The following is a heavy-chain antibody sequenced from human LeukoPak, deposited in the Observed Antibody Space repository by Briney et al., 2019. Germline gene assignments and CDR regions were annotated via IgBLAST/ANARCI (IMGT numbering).Heavy chain of an antibody. CDR2: IIPIFGTA. V-gene: IGHV1-69*13. J-gene: IGHJ4*02. Sequence: GASAKVSCKASGGTFSSYAISWVRQAPGQGLEWMGGIIPIFGTANYAQKFQGRVTITADESTSTAYMELRSLRSDDTAVYYCARNSIVVVPAAPDYWGQGTLVTVSS. CDR3: ARNSIVVVPAAPDY. D-gene: IGHD2-2*01. CDR1: GGTFSSYA.